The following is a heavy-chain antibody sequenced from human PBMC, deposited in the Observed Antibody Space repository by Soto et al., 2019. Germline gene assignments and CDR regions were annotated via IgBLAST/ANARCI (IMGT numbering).Heavy chain of an antibody. CDR1: EGYSRSSGCC. Sequence: LVTKSLSSTVAEGYSRSSGCCLGWIRQPPGKGLEWIGSIYYSGSTYYNPSLKSRVTISVDTSKDQFSLKLSSVTAADTAVYYCARLPITMVREVIPQLWFDPWGQGTLVSGSS. V-gene: IGHV4-39*01. J-gene: IGHJ5*02. CDR2: IYYSGST. D-gene: IGHD3-10*01. CDR3: ARLPITMVREVIPQLWFDP.